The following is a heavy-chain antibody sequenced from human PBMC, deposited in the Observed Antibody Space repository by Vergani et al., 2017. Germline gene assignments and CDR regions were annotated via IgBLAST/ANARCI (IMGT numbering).Heavy chain of an antibody. CDR3: ARDALYPMIVVDLRGGVDY. D-gene: IGHD3-22*01. CDR2: ISYDGSNK. V-gene: IGHV3-30-3*01. J-gene: IGHJ4*02. Sequence: QVQLVESGGGVVQPGRSLRLSCAASGFTFSSYAMHWVRQAPGKGLEWVAVISYDGSNKYYADSVKGRFTISRDNSKNTLYLQMNSLRAEDTAVYYCARDALYPMIVVDLRGGVDYWGQGTLVTGSS. CDR1: GFTFSSYA.